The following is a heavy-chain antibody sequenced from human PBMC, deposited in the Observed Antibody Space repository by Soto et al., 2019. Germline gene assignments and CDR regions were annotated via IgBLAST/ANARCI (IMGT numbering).Heavy chain of an antibody. CDR1: AFTFSRYG. V-gene: IGHV3-30*18. D-gene: IGHD3-10*01. CDR2: ISYDGSNK. CDR3: AKDRGVRGGSLDF. J-gene: IGHJ4*02. Sequence: QVQLVESGGGVVQPGRSLRLSCAASAFTFSRYGMHWVRQAPGKGLEWVAVISYDGSNKYYVDSMKGRFTISRDNSKNTLYLQMNSLRAEDTAVYYCAKDRGVRGGSLDFWGLGTLVTVSS.